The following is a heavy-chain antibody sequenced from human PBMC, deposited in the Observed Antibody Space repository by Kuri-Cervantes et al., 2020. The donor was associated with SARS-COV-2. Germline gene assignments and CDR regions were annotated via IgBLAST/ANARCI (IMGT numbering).Heavy chain of an antibody. V-gene: IGHV1-69*04. CDR3: ARDRNPYSYGPLFDY. Sequence: SVKVSCKASGGTFSSYAISWVRQAPGQGLEWMGRIIPILGIANYAQKFQGRVTITADKSTSTAYMELRSLRSDDTAVYYCARDRNPYSYGPLFDYWGQGTLVTVSS. D-gene: IGHD5-18*01. J-gene: IGHJ4*02. CDR1: GGTFSSYA. CDR2: IIPILGIA.